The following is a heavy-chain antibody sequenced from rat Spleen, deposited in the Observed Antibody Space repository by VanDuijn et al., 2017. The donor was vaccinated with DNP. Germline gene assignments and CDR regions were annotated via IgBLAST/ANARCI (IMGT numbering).Heavy chain of an antibody. Sequence: EVQLVESGGGLVQPGRSLKLSCAASGFTFSDYYMAWVRQAPTKGLEWVASITNTGGSTYYQASVKGRFTISRDNAKSTLYLQMNRLRSEDTATYYCTSNPHIRTAPPFDYWGKGVMVTVSS. CDR3: TSNPHIRTAPPFDY. V-gene: IGHV5-20*01. CDR2: ITNTGGST. J-gene: IGHJ2*01. D-gene: IGHD3-8*01. CDR1: GFTFSDYY.